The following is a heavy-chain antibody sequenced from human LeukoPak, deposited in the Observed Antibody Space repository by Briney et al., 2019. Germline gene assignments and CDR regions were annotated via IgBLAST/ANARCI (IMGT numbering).Heavy chain of an antibody. CDR1: GGSISSYY. CDR2: IYYSGST. CDR3: ANTGLREQLVHWYFEL. D-gene: IGHD6-13*01. J-gene: IGHJ2*01. V-gene: IGHV4-59*08. Sequence: SETLSLTCTVSGGSISSYYWSWIRQPPGKGLEWIGYIYYSGSTNYNPSLKGRVTISVDTSKNQFSLKLSSVTAADTAVYYCANTGLREQLVHWYFELWGRGTLVTVSS.